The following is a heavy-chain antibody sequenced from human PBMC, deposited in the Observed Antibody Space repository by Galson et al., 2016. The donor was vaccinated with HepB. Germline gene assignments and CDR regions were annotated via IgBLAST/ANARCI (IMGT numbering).Heavy chain of an antibody. D-gene: IGHD2-2*01. J-gene: IGHJ6*02. V-gene: IGHV5-51*01. CDR2: IYPGDSDT. CDR1: GYSFTTFW. Sequence: QSGAEVTKPGESLKISCQGSGYSFTTFWIGWVRQMPGKGLEWMGIIYPGDSDTRHNNSLEGPVTMSVAKAISTAYLQWSSLKALDTAMDYCARSALYCSIRSDLYYYYGMDVWGQGTTVTVS. CDR3: ARSALYCSIRSDLYYYYGMDV.